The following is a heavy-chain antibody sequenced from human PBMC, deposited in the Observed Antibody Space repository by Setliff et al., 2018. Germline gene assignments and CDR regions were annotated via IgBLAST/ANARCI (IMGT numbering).Heavy chain of an antibody. Sequence: PGGSLRLTCAASGFSFANYAMHWVRQVPGKGLEWVSGINWNSRSVAYAVSVRGRFTISRDNAKNSLYLQMNSLRREDTAVYYCAKDSDYDFLTGSYMEVWGKGTTVTVSS. CDR1: GFSFANYA. CDR3: AKDSDYDFLTGSYMEV. D-gene: IGHD3-9*01. CDR2: INWNSRSV. V-gene: IGHV3-9*01. J-gene: IGHJ6*03.